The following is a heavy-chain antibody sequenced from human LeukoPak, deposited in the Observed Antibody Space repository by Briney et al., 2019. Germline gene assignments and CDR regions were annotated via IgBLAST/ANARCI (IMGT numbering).Heavy chain of an antibody. CDR2: ISGSGRST. CDR3: AKGNDYSNYVRFDS. CDR1: GFTFSSYA. Sequence: GGSLRLSCAVSGFTFSSYAMSWARQAPGKGLEWVSSISGSGRSTYYAGSVKGRFTFSRDNSKNTLYLQLNSLRAEDTALYYCAKGNDYSNYVRFDSWGQGTLVTVSS. J-gene: IGHJ4*02. V-gene: IGHV3-23*01. D-gene: IGHD4-11*01.